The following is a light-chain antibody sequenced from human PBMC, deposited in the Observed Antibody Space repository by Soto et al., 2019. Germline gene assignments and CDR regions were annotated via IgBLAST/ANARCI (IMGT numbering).Light chain of an antibody. CDR2: EVS. V-gene: IGLV2-14*01. CDR3: SSYTSSSTWV. Sequence: QSALTQPASVSGSPGQSITISCTGTSSDVGGYNYVSWYQQNPGKAPKLMIYEVSNRPSGVSNRFSGSKSGNTASLTISGLQAEDEADYYCSSYTSSSTWVFGGGTKLPVL. CDR1: SSDVGGYNY. J-gene: IGLJ3*02.